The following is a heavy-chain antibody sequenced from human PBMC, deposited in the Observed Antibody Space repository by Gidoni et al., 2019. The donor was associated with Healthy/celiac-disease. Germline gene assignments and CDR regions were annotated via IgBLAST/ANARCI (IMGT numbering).Heavy chain of an antibody. V-gene: IGHV3-23*01. J-gene: IGHJ6*02. CDR3: AKDEVVAAAGPYYYYGMDV. CDR2: ISGSGGSP. D-gene: IGHD6-13*01. CDR1: GFTFSSYA. Sequence: EVQLLESGGGLVQPGGSLRLSCAASGFTFSSYAMSWVRQAPGKGLEWVSAISGSGGSPYYADSGKGRFPISRDNSKNTLYLQMNSLRAEDTAVYYCAKDEVVAAAGPYYYYGMDVLGQGTTVTVSS.